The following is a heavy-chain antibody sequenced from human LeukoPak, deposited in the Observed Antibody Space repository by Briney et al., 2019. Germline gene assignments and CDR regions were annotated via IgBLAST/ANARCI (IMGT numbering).Heavy chain of an antibody. V-gene: IGHV3-23*01. J-gene: IGHJ4*02. Sequence: PGGSLRLSCATSGFTSHSYAMSWVRQAPGKGLEWVSAINGGGDVTYYADSVQGRFFFSRDDAKNTLYLQLNSLRAEDTAVYYCARNYYDSSGYSPFFDYWGQGTLVTVSS. CDR3: ARNYYDSSGYSPFFDY. CDR1: GFTSHSYA. D-gene: IGHD3-22*01. CDR2: INGGGDVT.